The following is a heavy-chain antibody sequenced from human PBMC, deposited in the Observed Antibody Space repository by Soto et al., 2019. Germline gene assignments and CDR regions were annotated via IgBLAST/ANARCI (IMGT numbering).Heavy chain of an antibody. Sequence: SETLSLTCAVYGGSFSGYYWSWIRQPPGKGLEWIGEINHSGSTNYNPSLKSRVTISVDTSKSQFSLKLSSVTAADTAVYYCARADPRFYDSSGFTNLFDPCGQGILVTVSS. CDR3: ARADPRFYDSSGFTNLFDP. V-gene: IGHV4-34*01. J-gene: IGHJ5*02. CDR2: INHSGST. CDR1: GGSFSGYY. D-gene: IGHD3-22*01.